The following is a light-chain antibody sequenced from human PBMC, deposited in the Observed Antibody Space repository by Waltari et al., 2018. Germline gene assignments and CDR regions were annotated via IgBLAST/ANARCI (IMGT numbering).Light chain of an antibody. V-gene: IGLV1-47*01. CDR1: TSTIGRTY. J-gene: IGLJ3*02. Sequence: QSVLTQPPPASGTPGQRVTISCSGSTSTIGRTYVYWYQQFPGTAPKLLVYRNNERPSGVPDRISGSKSGTSASLAISGLRSEDEADYYCATWDGSLTAWVFGGGTKVTVL. CDR3: ATWDGSLTAWV. CDR2: RNN.